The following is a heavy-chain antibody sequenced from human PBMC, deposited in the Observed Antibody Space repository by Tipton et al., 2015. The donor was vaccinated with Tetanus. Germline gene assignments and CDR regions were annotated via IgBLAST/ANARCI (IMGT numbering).Heavy chain of an antibody. CDR2: LNQDGSVK. J-gene: IGHJ4*02. CDR3: ARGGGWMGLDY. D-gene: IGHD5-12*01. CDR1: GFTFSTYW. V-gene: IGHV3-7*03. Sequence: AVSGFTFSTYWMAWVRQAPGKGLEWVANLNQDGSVKYYVDAVEGRFTISRDNAENSLNLQMNNLRAEDTAVYYCARGGGWMGLDYWGQGTLVTVSS.